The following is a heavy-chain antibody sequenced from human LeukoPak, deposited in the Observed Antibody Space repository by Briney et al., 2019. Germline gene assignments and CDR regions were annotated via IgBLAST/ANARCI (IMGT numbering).Heavy chain of an antibody. CDR2: IIPIFGRA. V-gene: IGHV1-69*06. CDR3: ARSQPLAYFDL. Sequence: ASVKVSCKASGGSFNSYAISWVRQAPGQGLEWMGGIIPIFGRANYAQKFQGRVTITADKSTNTAYMELSSLRSEDTAVYYCARSQPLAYFDLWGRGTLVTASS. CDR1: GGSFNSYA. J-gene: IGHJ2*01.